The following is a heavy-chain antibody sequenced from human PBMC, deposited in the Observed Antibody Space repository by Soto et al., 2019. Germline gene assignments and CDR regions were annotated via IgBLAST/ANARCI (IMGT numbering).Heavy chain of an antibody. CDR1: AGSFSGYY. CDR3: ASGPNYYWDY. V-gene: IGHV4-34*01. D-gene: IGHD1-7*01. CDR2: INHSGST. J-gene: IGHJ4*02. Sequence: ETRSLTCAVYAGSFSGYYWSWIRQPPGKGLEWIGEINHSGSTNYNPSLKSRVTISVDTSKNQFSLKLSSVTAADTAVYYCASGPNYYWDYSGQATLVTVSS.